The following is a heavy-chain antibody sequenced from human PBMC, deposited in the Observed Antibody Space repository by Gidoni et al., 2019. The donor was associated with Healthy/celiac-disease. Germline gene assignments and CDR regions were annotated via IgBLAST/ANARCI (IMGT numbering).Heavy chain of an antibody. CDR2: NYYSGST. Sequence: QLQLQESGPGRVKTSENLSLTCTVSGGSISSSSSYWGWIRQPPGTGLEWSGSNYYSGSTYYNPSLKSRVTISVDTSKNQFSLKMSSVTAAYTAVYYCARHYAGGDCPCDYYYYGMDGWGQGTTVTVSS. CDR3: ARHYAGGDCPCDYYYYGMDG. V-gene: IGHV4-39*01. D-gene: IGHD2-21*02. CDR1: GGSISSSSSY. J-gene: IGHJ6*02.